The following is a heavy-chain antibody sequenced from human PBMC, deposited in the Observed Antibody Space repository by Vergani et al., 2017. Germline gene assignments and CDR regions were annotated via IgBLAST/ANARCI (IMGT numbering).Heavy chain of an antibody. CDR1: EYSFGNYW. V-gene: IGHV5-51*01. D-gene: IGHD1-1*01. CDR2: IYPADSDT. J-gene: IGHJ4*02. Sequence: EVELVLSGPEMRKPGESLKIPCKGSEYSFGNYWIGWVRQMPGKGLEWMGIIYPADSDTRYSPSFQGQVTISADKSISTAFLQWDSLKASDTALYYCARHTTYTDSWGQGTLVTVSS. CDR3: ARHTTYTDS.